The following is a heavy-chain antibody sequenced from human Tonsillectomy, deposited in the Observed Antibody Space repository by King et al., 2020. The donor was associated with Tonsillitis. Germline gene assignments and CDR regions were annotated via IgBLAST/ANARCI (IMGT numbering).Heavy chain of an antibody. CDR1: GGSISSGGYY. Sequence: QLQESGPGLVKPSQTLSLTCTVSGGSISSGGYYWSWIRQHPGKGLEWIGYIYNSGSTSYNPSLKSQLTISLDTSKIQFSLNLGSVTAADTAGYYCARLQLSMGRGVTIEYWGQGTLVTVSS. CDR3: ARLQLSMGRGVTIEY. J-gene: IGHJ4*02. D-gene: IGHD3-10*01. V-gene: IGHV4-31*01. CDR2: IYNSGST.